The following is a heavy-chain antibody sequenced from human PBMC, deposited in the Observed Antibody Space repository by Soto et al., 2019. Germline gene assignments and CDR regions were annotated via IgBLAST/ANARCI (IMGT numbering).Heavy chain of an antibody. D-gene: IGHD6-13*01. CDR1: VGTFSSYA. CDR2: IIPIFGTA. V-gene: IGHV1-69*12. CDR3: ARVPSGIAAAGTGY. J-gene: IGHJ4*02. Sequence: QVQLVQSGAEVKKPGSSVKVSCKASVGTFSSYAISWVRQAPGQGLEWMGGIIPIFGTANYAQKFQGRVTITADESTSTAYMELSSLRSEDTAVYYCARVPSGIAAAGTGYWGQGTLVTVSS.